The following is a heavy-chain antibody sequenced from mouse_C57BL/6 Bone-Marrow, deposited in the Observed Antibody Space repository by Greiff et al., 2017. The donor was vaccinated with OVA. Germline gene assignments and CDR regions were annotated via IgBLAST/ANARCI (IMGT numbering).Heavy chain of an antibody. V-gene: IGHV1-64*01. CDR2: IHPNSGST. J-gene: IGHJ3*01. D-gene: IGHD2-1*01. CDR3: ARDGILSFAY. Sequence: QVQLQQPGAELVKPGASVKLSCKASGYTFTSYWMHWVKQRPGQGLEWIGMIHPNSGSTNYNEKFKSKATLTVDKSSSTAYMHLSSLTSEDSAVYYCARDGILSFAYWGQGTLVTVSA. CDR1: GYTFTSYW.